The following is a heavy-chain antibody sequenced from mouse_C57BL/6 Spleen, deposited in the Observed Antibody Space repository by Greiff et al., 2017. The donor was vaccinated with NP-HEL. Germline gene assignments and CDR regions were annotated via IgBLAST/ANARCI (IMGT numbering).Heavy chain of an antibody. D-gene: IGHD3-2*02. CDR3: ARSDSSGATSAWFAY. J-gene: IGHJ3*01. Sequence: EVQLQQSGPELVKPGASVKIPCKASGYTFTDYNMDWVKQSHGKSLEWIGDINPNNGGTIYNQKFKGKATLTVDKSSSTAYMELRSLTSEDTAVYYCARSDSSGATSAWFAYWGQGTLVTVSA. V-gene: IGHV1-18*01. CDR1: GYTFTDYN. CDR2: INPNNGGT.